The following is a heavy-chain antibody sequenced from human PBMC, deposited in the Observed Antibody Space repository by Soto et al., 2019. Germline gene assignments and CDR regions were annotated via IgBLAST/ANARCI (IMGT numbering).Heavy chain of an antibody. D-gene: IGHD3-16*01. CDR3: ARHVLGLGGWFDP. CDR1: GASISSSY. J-gene: IGHJ5*02. CDR2: IYQSGST. Sequence: QVQLQESGPGLVKPSVTLSLTCTVSGASISSSYWSWIRQPPGKGLDWIGDIYQSGSTNYNPSLKSRVTISVDTSKNQFSLNLSSVTAADTAVYYCARHVLGLGGWFDPWGQGTLVTVSS. V-gene: IGHV4-59*08.